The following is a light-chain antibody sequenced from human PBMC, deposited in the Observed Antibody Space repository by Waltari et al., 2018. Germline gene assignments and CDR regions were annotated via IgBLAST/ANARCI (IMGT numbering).Light chain of an antibody. CDR3: QQFNTYLVT. CDR2: DAS. V-gene: IGKV1-13*02. J-gene: IGKJ5*01. Sequence: AIQLTQSPSSLSASVGDRVTITCRAGQGFKSALAWYQQKPGRAPKLLIYDASRLESGVPSRFSGSGSQTDFTLTITNLQPEDFATYYCQQFNTYLVTFGQGTRLEIK. CDR1: QGFKSA.